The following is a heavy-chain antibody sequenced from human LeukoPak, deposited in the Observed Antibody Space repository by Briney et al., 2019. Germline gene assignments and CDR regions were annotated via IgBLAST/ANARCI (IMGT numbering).Heavy chain of an antibody. Sequence: PGRSLRLSCVASGFTFDDYAMHWVRQAPGKGLEWVSGISWNSGSIGYADSVKGRFTISRDNAKNSLYLQMNSLRAEDTALYYCAKDIIPYCSSTSCYTGFDYWGQGTLVTVSS. CDR3: AKDIIPYCSSTSCYTGFDY. V-gene: IGHV3-9*01. CDR2: ISWNSGSI. D-gene: IGHD2-2*02. CDR1: GFTFDDYA. J-gene: IGHJ4*02.